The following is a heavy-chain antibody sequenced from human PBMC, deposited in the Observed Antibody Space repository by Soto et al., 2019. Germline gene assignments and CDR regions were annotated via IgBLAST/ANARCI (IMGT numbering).Heavy chain of an antibody. CDR1: GGSISSYY. V-gene: IGHV4-59*08. Sequence: SXTLSLTCTVSGGSISSYYWSWIRQPPGNGLEWIGYTYYSGSTNYNPSLKSRVTISVDTSKNQFSLKLISVTAADTAVYYCARHFVAVVIKGWGYWGQGTLVTVSS. CDR3: ARHFVAVVIKGWGY. J-gene: IGHJ4*02. D-gene: IGHD3-22*01. CDR2: TYYSGST.